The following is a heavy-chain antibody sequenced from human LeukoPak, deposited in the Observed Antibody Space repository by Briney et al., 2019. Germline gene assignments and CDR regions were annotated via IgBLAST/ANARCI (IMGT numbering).Heavy chain of an antibody. D-gene: IGHD3-22*01. CDR1: GLVFSDYY. CDR2: ITSAGSTT. CDR3: ARDIRSYYYDTSGYGY. Sequence: GGSLRLSCAASGLVFSDYYMSWIRQAPGKGLEWVSYITSAGSTTYYADSVKGRFTISRDNAKNSLYLQMNSLTAEDTGVYYCARDIRSYYYDTSGYGYWGQGTLVTVSS. V-gene: IGHV3-11*01. J-gene: IGHJ4*02.